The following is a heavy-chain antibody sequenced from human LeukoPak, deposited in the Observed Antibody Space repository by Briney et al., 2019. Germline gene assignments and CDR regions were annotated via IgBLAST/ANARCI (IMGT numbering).Heavy chain of an antibody. V-gene: IGHV3-30-3*01. CDR3: ARDSVGSSGYLNY. CDR1: GFTFSSYA. D-gene: IGHD3-22*01. CDR2: ISYDGSNK. J-gene: IGHJ4*02. Sequence: GGSLRLSCAASGFTFSSYAMHWVRQAPGKGLEWVAVISYDGSNKYYADSVKGRFTISRDNSKITLYLQMNSLRAEDTAVYYCARDSVGSSGYLNYWGQGTLVTVSS.